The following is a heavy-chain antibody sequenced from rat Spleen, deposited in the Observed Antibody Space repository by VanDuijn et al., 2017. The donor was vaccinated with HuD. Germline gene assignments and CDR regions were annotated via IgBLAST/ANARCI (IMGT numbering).Heavy chain of an antibody. D-gene: IGHD1-1*01. Sequence: EVQLQESGPGLVKPSQSLSLTCSVTGYSITRSYRWSWIRKFPGNKLEWMGYINGAGSTNYNPSLKSRISITRDISKNQFFLQVNSVTTEDTATYYCARWDYYSPRWYFDFWGPGTMVTVSS. CDR2: INGAGST. CDR3: ARWDYYSPRWYFDF. V-gene: IGHV3-3*01. CDR1: GYSITRSYR. J-gene: IGHJ1*01.